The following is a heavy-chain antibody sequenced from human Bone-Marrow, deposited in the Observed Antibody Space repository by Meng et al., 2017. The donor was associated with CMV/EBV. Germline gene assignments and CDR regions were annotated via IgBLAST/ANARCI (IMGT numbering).Heavy chain of an antibody. V-gene: IGHV3-30*02. CDR2: IRYDGSNK. D-gene: IGHD1-26*01. CDR3: AKDRGEWEDQEDYFDY. J-gene: IGHJ4*02. CDR1: GFTFSSYG. Sequence: GGSLRLSCAAPGFTFSSYGMHWVRQAPGKGLEWVAFIRYDGSNKYYADSVKGRFTISRDNSKNTLYLQMNSLRAEDTAVYYCAKDRGEWEDQEDYFDYWGQGTLVTVSS.